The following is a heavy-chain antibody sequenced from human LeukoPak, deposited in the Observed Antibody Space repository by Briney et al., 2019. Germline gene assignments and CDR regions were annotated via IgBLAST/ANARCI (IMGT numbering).Heavy chain of an antibody. CDR1: GFTFSSYG. V-gene: IGHV3-30*02. J-gene: IGHJ4*02. CDR3: AKDRRAAVVPFDY. Sequence: GGSLRLSCAASGFTFSSYGMHWVRQAPGKGLEWVTFIQYGGSNKYYADSVKGRFTISRDNSKNALYLQMNSLRADDTAVYYCAKDRRAAVVPFDYWGQGTLVTVSS. D-gene: IGHD6-13*01. CDR2: IQYGGSNK.